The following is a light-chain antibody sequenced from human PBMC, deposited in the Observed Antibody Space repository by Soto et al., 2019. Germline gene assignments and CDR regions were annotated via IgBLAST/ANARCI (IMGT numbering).Light chain of an antibody. CDR3: AAWDDSLRTV. CDR2: RNN. J-gene: IGLJ1*01. Sequence: QSVLTQPPSASGTPGHRGTISCSGSSSNIGSNYVYWYQQLPGTAPKLLIYRNNQRPSGVPDRFSGSKSGTSASLAISGLRSEDEADYYCAAWDDSLRTVFGTGTKVTVL. CDR1: SSNIGSNY. V-gene: IGLV1-47*01.